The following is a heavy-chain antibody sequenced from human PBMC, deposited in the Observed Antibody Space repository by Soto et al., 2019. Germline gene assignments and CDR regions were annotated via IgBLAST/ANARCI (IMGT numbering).Heavy chain of an antibody. J-gene: IGHJ2*01. CDR1: GYTFTSYD. Sequence: QEQLVQSGAEVKKPGASVKVSCKASGYTFTSYDINWVRQVTGQGLEWMGWMNPNSGDTGYAQKVQGRVNMTRNTSIRTFYRELSSLRSEDTAVDYCARGPDFVSNGQGYGYFDLWGRGTLVTVSS. D-gene: IGHD6-19*01. V-gene: IGHV1-8*01. CDR2: MNPNSGDT. CDR3: ARGPDFVSNGQGYGYFDL.